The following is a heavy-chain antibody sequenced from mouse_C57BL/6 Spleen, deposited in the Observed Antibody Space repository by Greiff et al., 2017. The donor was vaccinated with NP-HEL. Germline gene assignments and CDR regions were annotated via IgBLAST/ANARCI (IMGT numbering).Heavy chain of an antibody. V-gene: IGHV1-61*01. D-gene: IGHD2-5*01. J-gene: IGHJ2*01. CDR1: VSPFPSSL. CDR3: ARNYYSKGSYFDY. Sequence: HLQQPLSDLFRPFSSFPLSFPSSVSPFPSSLLAFFPQLPGHGLDWIGNIYPSDSETHYNQKFKDKATLTVDKSSSTAYMQLSSLTSADSAVYYCARNYYSKGSYFDYWGQGTTLTVSS. CDR2: IYPSDSET.